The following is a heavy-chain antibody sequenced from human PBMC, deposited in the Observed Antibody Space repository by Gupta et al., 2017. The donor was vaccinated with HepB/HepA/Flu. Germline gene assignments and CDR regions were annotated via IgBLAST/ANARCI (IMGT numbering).Heavy chain of an antibody. D-gene: IGHD1-7*01. CDR1: GGSFSGYY. Sequence: QVQLQQWGAGLLKPSETLSLTCAVYGGSFSGYYWTWIRQSPGKGLEWIGEINHTGSTNYHPYLKSRVTISVATSKNQFSLKLRSVTAADTAVYYCARDGNYGVRLYYNYMDVGGKGTTVTVSS. CDR2: INHTGST. J-gene: IGHJ6*03. V-gene: IGHV4-34*01. CDR3: ARDGNYGVRLYYNYMDV.